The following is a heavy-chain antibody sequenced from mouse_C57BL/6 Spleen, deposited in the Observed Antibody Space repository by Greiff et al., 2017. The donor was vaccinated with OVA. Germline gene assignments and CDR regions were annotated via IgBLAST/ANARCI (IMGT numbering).Heavy chain of an antibody. Sequence: VMLVESGAELVKPGASVKISCKASGYAFSSYWMNWVKRRPGKGLEWIGQIYPGDGDTNYNGKFKGKATLTADKSSSTAYMQLSSLTSEDSAVYFCAREDGDLLHAMDYWGQGTSVTVSS. D-gene: IGHD2-1*01. V-gene: IGHV1-80*01. CDR1: GYAFSSYW. CDR3: AREDGDLLHAMDY. J-gene: IGHJ4*01. CDR2: IYPGDGDT.